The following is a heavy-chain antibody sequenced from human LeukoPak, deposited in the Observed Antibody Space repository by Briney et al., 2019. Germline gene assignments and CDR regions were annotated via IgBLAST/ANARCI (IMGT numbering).Heavy chain of an antibody. V-gene: IGHV1-69*04. CDR1: GGTFSSYA. CDR2: IIPILGIA. Sequence: ASVKLSCKASGGTFSSYAISWVRQAPGQGLEWMGRIIPILGIANYAQKFQGRVTITADKSTSTAYMELSSLRSEDTAVYYCARPHYYDSSGYSFYFDYWGQGTLVTVSS. J-gene: IGHJ4*02. D-gene: IGHD3-22*01. CDR3: ARPHYYDSSGYSFYFDY.